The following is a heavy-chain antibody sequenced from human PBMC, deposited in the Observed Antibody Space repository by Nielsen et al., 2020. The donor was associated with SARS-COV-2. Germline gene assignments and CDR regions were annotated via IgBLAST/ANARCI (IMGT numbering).Heavy chain of an antibody. CDR1: GGSISSSSYY. CDR3: ARDRYLGLGVAGQ. J-gene: IGHJ4*02. D-gene: IGHD6-19*01. Sequence: SETLSLTCTVSGGSISSSSYYWGWIRQPPGKGLEWIGSIYYSGSTYYNPSLKSRVTISVDTSKNQFSLKLSSVTAADTAVYYCARDRYLGLGVAGQWGQGTLVTVSS. CDR2: IYYSGST. V-gene: IGHV4-39*02.